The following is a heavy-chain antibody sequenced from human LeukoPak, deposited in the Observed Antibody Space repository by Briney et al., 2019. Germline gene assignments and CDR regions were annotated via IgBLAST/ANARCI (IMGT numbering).Heavy chain of an antibody. CDR2: IHYSGST. J-gene: IGHJ2*01. Sequence: SETLSLTCSVSGVSISSNYWSWIRQPPGKGLEWTGYIHYSGSTNYNPSLKSRITISVDTSKNQFSLNLYSVTAADTAVYYCARNNLFSMLPYWNLDLGGRGPLV. CDR3: ARNNLFSMLPYWNLDL. CDR1: GVSISSNY. D-gene: IGHD2/OR15-2a*01. V-gene: IGHV4-59*08.